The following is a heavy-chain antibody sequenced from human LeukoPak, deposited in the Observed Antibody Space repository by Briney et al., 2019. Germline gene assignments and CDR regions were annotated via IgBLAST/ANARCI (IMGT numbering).Heavy chain of an antibody. Sequence: GGSLRLSCAASGFTFSSYSMNWVRQAPGKGLEWVSSISSSSSYIYYADSVKGRFTISRDNAKNSLYLQMNSLRAEGTAVYYCARVRVYGDYREFDYWGQGTLVTVSS. CDR3: ARVRVYGDYREFDY. CDR2: ISSSSSYI. CDR1: GFTFSSYS. D-gene: IGHD4-17*01. V-gene: IGHV3-21*01. J-gene: IGHJ4*02.